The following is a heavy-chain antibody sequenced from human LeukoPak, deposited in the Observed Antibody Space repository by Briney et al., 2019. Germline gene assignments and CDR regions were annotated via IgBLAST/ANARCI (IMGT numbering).Heavy chain of an antibody. V-gene: IGHV3-23*01. Sequence: PGGSLRLSCAASGFTLSSYAMSWVRQAPGKGLEWVSAISVSGNTYHADSVKGRFTISRDSSKNTLYLQMNRLRAGDAAVYYCAKAPVTTCSGAYCYPFDCWGQGTLVTVSS. J-gene: IGHJ4*02. CDR3: AKAPVTTCSGAYCYPFDC. D-gene: IGHD2-21*01. CDR1: GFTLSSYA. CDR2: ISVSGNT.